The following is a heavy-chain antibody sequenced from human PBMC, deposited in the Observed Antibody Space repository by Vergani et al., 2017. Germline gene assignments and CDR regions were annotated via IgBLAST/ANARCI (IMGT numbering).Heavy chain of an antibody. CDR1: VFTFISYS. V-gene: IGHV3-48*01. CDR2: IITNSDTI. J-gene: IGHJ4*02. CDR3: ARSLLDGKGGY. D-gene: IGHD6-19*01. Sequence: DVQLVESGGDFVQPGGSLRLPCAASVFTFISYSTNWVRQALGKGLEWKSYIITNSDTIYYADSVRGRFTISRDNAKNSLYLEMNNLSVEYTAVYFCARSLLDGKGGYGGEGTRVAVSS.